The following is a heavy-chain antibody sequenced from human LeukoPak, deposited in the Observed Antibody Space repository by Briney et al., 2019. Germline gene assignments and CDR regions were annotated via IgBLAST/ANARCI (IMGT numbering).Heavy chain of an antibody. Sequence: GGSLRLSCAASGFALSSHWMTWVRQVPGRGPEWVANVNRDGSETYYLDSVKGRFTISKDNAKNSLYLQMDSLRAEDTAVYYCARDTYRFFDLWGRGTLVTVSP. CDR1: GFALSSHW. V-gene: IGHV3-7*01. CDR2: VNRDGSET. CDR3: ARDTYRFFDL. J-gene: IGHJ2*01.